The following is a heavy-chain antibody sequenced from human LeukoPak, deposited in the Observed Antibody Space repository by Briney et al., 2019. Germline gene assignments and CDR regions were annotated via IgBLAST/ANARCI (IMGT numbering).Heavy chain of an antibody. CDR1: GFTFTTYG. CDR2: ISSSSSTI. Sequence: GGSLRLSCAASGFTFTTYGMHWVRQAPGKGLEWVSYISSSSSTIYYADSVKGRFTISRDNAKNSLYLQMNSLRAEDTAVYYCVRGGGYDPYYYYYYYMDVWGKGTTVTVSS. V-gene: IGHV3-48*04. CDR3: VRGGGYDPYYYYYYYMDV. J-gene: IGHJ6*03. D-gene: IGHD5-12*01.